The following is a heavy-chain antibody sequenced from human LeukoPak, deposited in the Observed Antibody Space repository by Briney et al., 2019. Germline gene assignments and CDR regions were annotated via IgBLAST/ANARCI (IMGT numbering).Heavy chain of an antibody. D-gene: IGHD5-24*01. CDR2: IGIDSGNT. CDR3: ARDYKYAFDN. J-gene: IGHJ4*02. CDR1: GFTFSIYE. Sequence: PGGSLRLSCIASGFTFSIYEMNWVRQAPGKGLEWISYIGIDSGNTNYADSVKGRFTISGDKAKNSLYLQMNSLRVEDTAVYYCARDYKYAFDNWGQGTLVTVSS. V-gene: IGHV3-48*01.